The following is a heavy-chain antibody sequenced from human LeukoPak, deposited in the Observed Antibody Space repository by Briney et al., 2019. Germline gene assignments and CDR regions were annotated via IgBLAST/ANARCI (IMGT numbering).Heavy chain of an antibody. V-gene: IGHV3-9*01. D-gene: IGHD3-16*02. CDR2: IRWNSGSI. CDR1: GFTFDDHA. CDR3: AKGLRRLGLSLWY. Sequence: PGRSLLLSCAASGFTFDDHAMHWVRRAPGKGLEWVSRIRWNSGSIDYADSVKGRFTISRDNAKNSLYMQMNSLRAEDTALYYCAKGLRRLGLSLWYWGQGTLVTVSS. J-gene: IGHJ4*02.